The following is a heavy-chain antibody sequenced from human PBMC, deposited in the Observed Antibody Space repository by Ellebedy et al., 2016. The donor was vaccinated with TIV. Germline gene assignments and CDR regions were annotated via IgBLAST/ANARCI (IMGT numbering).Heavy chain of an antibody. D-gene: IGHD6-19*01. CDR2: IYYSGST. CDR1: GGSISSSSYY. Sequence: SETLSLXXTVSGGSISSSSYYWGWIRQPPGKGLEWIGSIYYSGSTYYNPSLKSRVTISVDTSKNQFSLKLSSVTAADTAVYYCARGYSSGWYIHFDLWGRGTLVTVSS. V-gene: IGHV4-39*01. CDR3: ARGYSSGWYIHFDL. J-gene: IGHJ2*01.